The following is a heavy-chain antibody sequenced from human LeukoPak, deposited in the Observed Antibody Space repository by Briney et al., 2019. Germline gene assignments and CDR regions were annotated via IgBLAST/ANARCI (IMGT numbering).Heavy chain of an antibody. Sequence: SETLSLTCTVSGGSISSSSYYWGWIRQPPGKGLEWIGSIYYSGSTYYNPSLKSRVSISVDTSKNQFSLKLNSVTAADTAVYYCARTPTIFRQGRVDNWGQGTLVTVSS. V-gene: IGHV4-39*07. D-gene: IGHD3-3*01. CDR3: ARTPTIFRQGRVDN. CDR1: GGSISSSSYY. CDR2: IYYSGST. J-gene: IGHJ4*02.